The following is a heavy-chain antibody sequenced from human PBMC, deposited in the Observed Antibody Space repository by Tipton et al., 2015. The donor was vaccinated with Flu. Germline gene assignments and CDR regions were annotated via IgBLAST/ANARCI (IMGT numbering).Heavy chain of an antibody. V-gene: IGHV4-38-2*01. D-gene: IGHD6-13*01. CDR2: IYHSGST. CDR3: ASAKNAQSIAAAESAFDI. Sequence: GLVKPSETLSLTCGVYGESFSGYYWSWIRQTPGKGLEWIGSIYHSGSTYYNPSLKSRVTISVDTSKNQFSLKLSSVTAADTAVYYCASAKNAQSIAAAESAFDIWGQGTMVTVSS. J-gene: IGHJ3*02. CDR1: GESFSGYY.